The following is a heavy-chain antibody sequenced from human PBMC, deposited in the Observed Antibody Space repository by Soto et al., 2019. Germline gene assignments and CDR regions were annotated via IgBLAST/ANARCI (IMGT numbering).Heavy chain of an antibody. CDR2: IWYDGSNK. V-gene: IGHV3-33*01. CDR3: ARDSTYDILTGPLLLDGMDV. D-gene: IGHD3-9*01. CDR1: GFTFSSYG. Sequence: PGGSLRLSCAASGFTFSSYGMHWVRQAPGKGLEWVAVIWYDGSNKYYADSVKGRFTISRDNSKNTLYLQMNSLRAEDTAVYYCARDSTYDILTGPLLLDGMDVWGQGTTVTVSS. J-gene: IGHJ6*02.